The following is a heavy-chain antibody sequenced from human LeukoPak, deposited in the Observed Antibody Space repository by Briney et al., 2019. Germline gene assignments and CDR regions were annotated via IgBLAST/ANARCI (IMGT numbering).Heavy chain of an antibody. D-gene: IGHD6-13*01. J-gene: IGHJ6*03. CDR2: INPSGGST. Sequence: ASVKVSCKASGYTFTSYYMHWVRQAPGQGLEWMGIINPSGGSTSYAQKLQGRVTMTTDTSTSTAYMELRSLRSDDTAVYYCARAPHEGSSWYYYYYYMDVWGKGTTVTISS. CDR1: GYTFTSYY. V-gene: IGHV1-46*01. CDR3: ARAPHEGSSWYYYYYYMDV.